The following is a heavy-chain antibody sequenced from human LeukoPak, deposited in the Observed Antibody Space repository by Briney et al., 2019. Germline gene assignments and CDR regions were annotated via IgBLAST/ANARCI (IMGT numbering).Heavy chain of an antibody. CDR2: IYSGGST. J-gene: IGHJ5*02. V-gene: IGHV3-66*01. D-gene: IGHD3-10*01. CDR1: GFTVGSKY. Sequence: SGGSLRLSCAASGFTVGSKYMRWVRPAPGKGLEWVSVIYSGGSTYYADSVKGRFTISRDNSKKTLYLQMNSLRAEDAAVYYCARDLSSWGQGTLVTVSS. CDR3: ARDLSS.